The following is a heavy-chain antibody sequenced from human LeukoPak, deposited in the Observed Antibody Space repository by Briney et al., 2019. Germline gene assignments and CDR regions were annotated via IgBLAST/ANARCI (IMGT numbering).Heavy chain of an antibody. J-gene: IGHJ5*02. D-gene: IGHD3-22*01. CDR1: GYSISSGYY. V-gene: IGHV4-38-2*01. Sequence: SETLSLTCAVSGYSISSGYYWGWIRQPPGKGLEWIGSIYHSGSTYYNPSLKSRVTISVDTSKNQFSLKLSSVTAADTAVYYCARRIVVVIAGDWFDPWDQGTLVTVSS. CDR2: IYHSGST. CDR3: ARRIVVVIAGDWFDP.